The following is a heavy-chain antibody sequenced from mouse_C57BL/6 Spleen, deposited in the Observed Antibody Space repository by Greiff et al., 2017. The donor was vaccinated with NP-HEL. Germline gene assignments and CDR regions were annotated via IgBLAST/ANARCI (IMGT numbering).Heavy chain of an antibody. V-gene: IGHV1-18*01. Sequence: VQLQQSGPELVKPGASVKIPCKASGYTFTDYNMDWVKQSHGKSLEWIGDINPNNGGTIYNQKFKGKATLTVDKSSSTAYMELRSLTSEDTAVYYCASKNWGYWYFDVWGTGTTVTVSS. D-gene: IGHD4-1*01. CDR1: GYTFTDYN. CDR2: INPNNGGT. J-gene: IGHJ1*03. CDR3: ASKNWGYWYFDV.